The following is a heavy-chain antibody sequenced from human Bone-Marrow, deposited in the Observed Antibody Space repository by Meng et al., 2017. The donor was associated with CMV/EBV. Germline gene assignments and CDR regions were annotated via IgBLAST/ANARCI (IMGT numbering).Heavy chain of an antibody. Sequence: LSLTCAASGFTFSSYAMHWVRQAPGKGLEWVAVISYDGSNKYYADSVKGRFTISRDNSKNTLYLQMNSLRAEDTAVYYCARDQSSGWYTLQSGYGMDVWGQGTTVTVSS. CDR3: ARDQSSGWYTLQSGYGMDV. CDR1: GFTFSSYA. V-gene: IGHV3-30-3*01. D-gene: IGHD6-19*01. J-gene: IGHJ6*02. CDR2: ISYDGSNK.